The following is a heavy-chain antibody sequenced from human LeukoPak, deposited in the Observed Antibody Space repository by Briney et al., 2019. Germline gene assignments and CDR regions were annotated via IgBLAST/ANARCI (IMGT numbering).Heavy chain of an antibody. J-gene: IGHJ3*02. CDR2: INPNSGGT. D-gene: IGHD3-22*01. Sequence: ASVKVSCKAYGYTFTGYYIQWVRQAPGQGLEWMGWINPNSGGTNYAQKFQGRVTMTRDTSISTAYMELSRLRSDDTAMYYCARDYYDSSGYYYVGAFDIWGQGTMVTVSS. CDR3: ARDYYDSSGYYYVGAFDI. V-gene: IGHV1-2*02. CDR1: GYTFTGYY.